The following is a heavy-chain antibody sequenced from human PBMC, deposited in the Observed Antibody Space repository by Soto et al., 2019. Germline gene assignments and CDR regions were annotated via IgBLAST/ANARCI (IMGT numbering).Heavy chain of an antibody. Sequence: ASVKVSCKASGYTFTDYYMHWVRQAPGQGLEWMGWINPNSGGTNYAQKFQGWVTMTRDTSISTAYMELSSLRSDDTAVYYCARGITSGSFPPFDLWGQGTLVTVSS. D-gene: IGHD1-26*01. CDR3: ARGITSGSFPPFDL. V-gene: IGHV1-2*04. CDR2: INPNSGGT. CDR1: GYTFTDYY. J-gene: IGHJ4*02.